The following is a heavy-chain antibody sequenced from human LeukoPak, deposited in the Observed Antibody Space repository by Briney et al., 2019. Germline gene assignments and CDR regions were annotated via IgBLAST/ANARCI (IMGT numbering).Heavy chain of an antibody. V-gene: IGHV4-4*02. CDR3: AREGGGYYYGSGSYISY. CDR1: GGSISSSNW. CDR2: IYHSGST. Sequence: SETLSLTCAVSGGSISSSNWWSWVRQPPGKGLEWIGEIYHSGSTNYNPSLKSRVTISVDKSKNQFSLKLSSVTAADTAVYYCAREGGGYYYGSGSYISYWGQGTLVTVSS. J-gene: IGHJ4*02. D-gene: IGHD3-10*01.